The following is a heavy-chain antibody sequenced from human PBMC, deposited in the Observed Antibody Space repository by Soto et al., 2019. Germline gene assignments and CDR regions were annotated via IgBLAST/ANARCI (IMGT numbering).Heavy chain of an antibody. CDR2: IYYSGST. J-gene: IGHJ4*02. V-gene: IGHV4-30-4*01. CDR1: GGSISSSDYY. CDR3: ARYYCSSTSCFLFDQ. D-gene: IGHD2-2*01. Sequence: PSETLSLTCTVSGGSISSSDYYWTWIRQPPGKGLEWIGYIYYSGSTHYNPSLKSRVTISVDTSKNQFSLRLNSVTAADTAVYYCARYYCSSTSCFLFDQWGQGTPVTVSS.